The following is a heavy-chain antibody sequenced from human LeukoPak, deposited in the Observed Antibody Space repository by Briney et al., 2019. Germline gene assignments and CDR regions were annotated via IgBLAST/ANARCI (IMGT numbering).Heavy chain of an antibody. V-gene: IGHV4-39*07. D-gene: IGHD5-12*01. CDR2: IHYSGST. CDR1: GGSISSSSYY. CDR3: ARESHKWLRSAFDI. Sequence: SETLSLTCTVSGGSISSSSYYWAWIRQPPGKGLEWIESIHYSGSTYYNPSLKSRVTISVDTSKNQFSLKLSSVTAADTAVYYCARESHKWLRSAFDIWGQGTMVTVSS. J-gene: IGHJ3*02.